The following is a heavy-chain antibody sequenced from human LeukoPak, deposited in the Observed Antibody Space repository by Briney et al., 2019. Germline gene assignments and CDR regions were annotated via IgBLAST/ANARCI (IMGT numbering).Heavy chain of an antibody. CDR3: ASVSALGADYGGNHPGYYYMDV. D-gene: IGHD4-23*01. CDR1: GGTFSSYA. J-gene: IGHJ6*03. CDR2: IIPIFGTA. V-gene: IGHV1-69*01. Sequence: GSSVKVSCKASGGTFSSYAISWVRQAPGQGLEWMGGIIPIFGTANYAQKFQGRVTITADESTSTAYMELSSLRSEDTAVYYCASVSALGADYGGNHPGYYYMDVWGKGTTVTVSS.